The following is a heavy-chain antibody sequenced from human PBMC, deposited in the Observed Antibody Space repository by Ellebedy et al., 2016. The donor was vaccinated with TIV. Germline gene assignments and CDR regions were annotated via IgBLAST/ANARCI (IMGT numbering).Heavy chain of an antibody. CDR1: GYTFTGYY. V-gene: IGHV1-2*02. J-gene: IGHJ5*02. Sequence: ASVKVSCXASGYTFTGYYMHWVRQAPGQGLEWMGWINPNSGGTNYAQKFQGRVTMTRDTSISTAYMELSRLRSDDTAVYYCARDGRSGSYYAGWFDPWGQGTLVTVSS. CDR3: ARDGRSGSYYAGWFDP. D-gene: IGHD1-26*01. CDR2: INPNSGGT.